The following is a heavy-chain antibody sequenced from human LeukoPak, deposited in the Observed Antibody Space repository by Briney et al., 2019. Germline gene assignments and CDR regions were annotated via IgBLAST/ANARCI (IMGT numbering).Heavy chain of an antibody. J-gene: IGHJ6*02. V-gene: IGHV1-46*01. CDR3: ARDRSSGMYGMDV. CDR2: INPSGGST. Sequence: ASVPVSCKASGDTFTRYYMHWVRQAPGQGLEWMGIINPSGGSTSYAQKFQGRVTMTRDTSTSTVYMELSSLRSEDTAVYYCARDRSSGMYGMDVWGQGTTVTVSS. D-gene: IGHD3-22*01. CDR1: GDTFTRYY.